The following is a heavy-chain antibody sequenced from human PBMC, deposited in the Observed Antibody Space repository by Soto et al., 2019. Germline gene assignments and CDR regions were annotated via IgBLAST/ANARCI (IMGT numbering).Heavy chain of an antibody. V-gene: IGHV3-48*01. D-gene: IGHD1-1*01. Sequence: PGGSLRLSCETSGFKLSSFGMNWVRQAPGKGLEWISYISSSSSTIYYAESVRGRFTASRDNAKNSLFLQMSSLRADDTAVYYCARRGTTGTRPEGNWFDSWGHGTLVTVPS. J-gene: IGHJ5*01. CDR1: GFKLSSFG. CDR2: ISSSSSTI. CDR3: ARRGTTGTRPEGNWFDS.